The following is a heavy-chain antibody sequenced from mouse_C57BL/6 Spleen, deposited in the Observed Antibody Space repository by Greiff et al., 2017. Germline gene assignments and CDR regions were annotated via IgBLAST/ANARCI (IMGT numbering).Heavy chain of an antibody. V-gene: IGHV1-18*01. CDR1: GYTFTDYN. D-gene: IGHD2-1*01. Sequence: VQLQQSGPELVKPGASVQIPCKASGYTFTDYNMDWVKQSHGKSLEWIGDINPNNGGTIYNQKFKGKATLTVDTSSSTAYMELRSLTSEDTAVXYCARSDGNPFADWGQGTLVTVSA. CDR3: ARSDGNPFAD. CDR2: INPNNGGT. J-gene: IGHJ3*01.